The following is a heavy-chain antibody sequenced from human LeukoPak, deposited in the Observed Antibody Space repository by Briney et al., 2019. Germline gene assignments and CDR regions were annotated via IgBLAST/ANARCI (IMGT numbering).Heavy chain of an antibody. J-gene: IGHJ4*02. CDR1: GGSISSYY. CDR2: IYHSGSS. Sequence: KPSETLSLTCTVSGGSISSYYWSWIRQPPGKGLEWIGYIYHSGSSYYNPSLKSRVTISVDRSKNQFSLKLSSVTAADTAVYYCARGQRGAVVTAIEYWGQGTLVTVSS. D-gene: IGHD2-21*02. CDR3: ARGQRGAVVTAIEY. V-gene: IGHV4-59*12.